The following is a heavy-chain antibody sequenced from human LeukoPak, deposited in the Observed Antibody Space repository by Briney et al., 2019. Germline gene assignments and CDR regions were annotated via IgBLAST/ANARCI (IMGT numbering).Heavy chain of an antibody. Sequence: SQTLSLTCTVSGGSISSGSDYWSWIRQPAGKGLEWIGRIYTSGSTNYNPSLKSRVTISVDTSKNQFSLKLSSVTAADTAVYYCARVTYYYDSSDDWFDPWGQGTLVTVSS. D-gene: IGHD3-22*01. CDR3: ARVTYYYDSSDDWFDP. V-gene: IGHV4-61*02. CDR1: GGSISSGSDY. CDR2: IYTSGST. J-gene: IGHJ5*02.